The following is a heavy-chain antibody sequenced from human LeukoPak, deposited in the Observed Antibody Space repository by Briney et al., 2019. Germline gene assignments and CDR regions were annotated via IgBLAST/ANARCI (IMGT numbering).Heavy chain of an antibody. V-gene: IGHV3-23*01. CDR1: GFTFRGYA. CDR3: AKDGSTSLYYYYMDV. Sequence: PGGSLRLSCAASGFTFRGYAMSWVRQAPGKGLEWVSGISGSGGSTYYADSVKGRFTISRDNSKNTLYLQMNSLRCAHPAVYYCAKDGSTSLYYYYMDVWGKGTTVTVSS. CDR2: ISGSGGST. D-gene: IGHD2-2*01. J-gene: IGHJ6*03.